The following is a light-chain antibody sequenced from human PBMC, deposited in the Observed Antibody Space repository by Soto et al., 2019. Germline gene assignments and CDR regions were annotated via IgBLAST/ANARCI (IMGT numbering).Light chain of an antibody. CDR3: ETWDSNTRV. Sequence: QLVLTQSSSASASLGSSVRLTCILSSGHSSYIIAWHQQQPGKAPRYLMKLEGSGSYNKGSGVPDRFSGSSSGADRYLTIANLQSEDAADYYCETWDSNTRVFGGGTKLTVL. CDR1: SGHSSYI. J-gene: IGLJ3*02. CDR2: LEGSGSY. V-gene: IGLV4-60*03.